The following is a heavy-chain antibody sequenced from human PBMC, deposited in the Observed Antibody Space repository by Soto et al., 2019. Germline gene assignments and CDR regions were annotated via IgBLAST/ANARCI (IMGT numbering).Heavy chain of an antibody. CDR2: IYYTGST. CDR1: GGSINSYY. D-gene: IGHD1-7*01. Sequence: SETLSLTCTVSGGSINSYYWSWIRQSPGKGLEWIGQIYYTGSTNYNPSLKSRVTISVDRSKNQFSLRLSSVTAADTAVYYCAVAKTTLYNWFDPWGQGTLVTASS. V-gene: IGHV4-59*08. CDR3: AVAKTTLYNWFDP. J-gene: IGHJ5*02.